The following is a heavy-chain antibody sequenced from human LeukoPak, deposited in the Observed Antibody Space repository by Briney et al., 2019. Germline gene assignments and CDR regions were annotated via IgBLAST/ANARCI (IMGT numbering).Heavy chain of an antibody. CDR3: AKEIAVAGRPLLDS. CDR1: GFTFSSYD. Sequence: GGSLRLSCAASGFTFSSYDMSWVRQAPGKGPEWVSGISARDGSTWYGDSGKGRFTISRDISKNTLYLQMNSLRADDTAVYYCAKEIAVAGRPLLDSWGQGTLVTVSS. J-gene: IGHJ4*02. D-gene: IGHD6-19*01. CDR2: ISARDGST. V-gene: IGHV3-23*01.